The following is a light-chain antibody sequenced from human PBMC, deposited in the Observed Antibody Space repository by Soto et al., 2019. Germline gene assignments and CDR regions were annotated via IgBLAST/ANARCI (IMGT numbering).Light chain of an antibody. CDR3: VQDNRWAVS. J-gene: IGKJ4*01. CDR2: KVS. V-gene: IGKV2-30*01. Sequence: DVVMTQSPLSLPVTLGQPASISCRSSQSLVYSDGNTYLNWFQQMPGQSPRRLIYKVSYRDSGVRDRFSGRGTGSDCTLKIRRVEAEDGAHYYGVQDNRWAVSVGGGTKMEI. CDR1: QSLVYSDGNTY.